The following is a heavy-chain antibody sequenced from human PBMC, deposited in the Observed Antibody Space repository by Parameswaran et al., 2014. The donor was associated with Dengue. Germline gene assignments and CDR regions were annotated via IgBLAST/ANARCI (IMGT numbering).Heavy chain of an antibody. J-gene: IGHJ4*02. D-gene: IGHD3-3*01. CDR3: AKVGFEWYDFWSGYSYYFDY. V-gene: IGHV3-23*01. CDR2: ISGSGGST. Sequence: VRQMPGKGLEWVSAISGSGGSTYYADSVKGRFTISRDNSKNTLYLQMNSLRAEDTAVYYCAKVGFEWYDFWSGYSYYFDYWGQGTLVTVSS.